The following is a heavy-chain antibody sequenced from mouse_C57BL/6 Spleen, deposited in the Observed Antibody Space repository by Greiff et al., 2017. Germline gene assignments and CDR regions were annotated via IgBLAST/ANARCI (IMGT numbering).Heavy chain of an antibody. V-gene: IGHV1-26*01. J-gene: IGHJ2*01. CDR2: INPNNGGT. D-gene: IGHD1-1*01. CDR3: ALYGSSYLDD. CDR1: GYTFTDYY. Sequence: EVQLQQSGPELVKPGASVTISCKASGYTFTDYYMNWVKQSPGKSLEWIGDINPNNGGTSYNQKFKGKATLTVDKSSSTAYMELRSLTSEDSAVYYCALYGSSYLDDWGQGTTLTVSS.